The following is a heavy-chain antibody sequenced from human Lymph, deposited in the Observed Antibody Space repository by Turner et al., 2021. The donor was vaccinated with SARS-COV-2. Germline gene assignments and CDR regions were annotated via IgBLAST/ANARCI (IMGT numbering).Heavy chain of an antibody. Sequence: QVQLVESGGGVVKPGGSLRLSCAASGLTFSTYGMQWVRQAPGKGLEWVAVILYDGSFKYYGDSVKGRFTISRDNSKNTLYLQMNSLRAEDTAVYYCARDYSSSSYLGSWFDPWGQGTLVTVSS. V-gene: IGHV3-33*05. D-gene: IGHD6-6*01. CDR1: GLTFSTYG. CDR3: ARDYSSSSYLGSWFDP. CDR2: ILYDGSFK. J-gene: IGHJ5*02.